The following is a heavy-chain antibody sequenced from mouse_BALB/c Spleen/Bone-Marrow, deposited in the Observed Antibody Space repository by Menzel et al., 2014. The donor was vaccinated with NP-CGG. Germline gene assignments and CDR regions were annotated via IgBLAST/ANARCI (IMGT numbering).Heavy chain of an antibody. Sequence: EVHLVESGGGLVKPGGSLKLSCAASGFAFSNYDMSWVRQTPEKRLEWVAYISSGGGSTYYLDTVKGRFTISRDNAKNTLYLQMSSLKSEDTVMYYGARHGGDWGRGFAYWGQGTLVTVSA. CDR2: ISSGGGST. V-gene: IGHV5-12-1*01. CDR1: GFAFSNYD. D-gene: IGHD4-1*01. J-gene: IGHJ3*01. CDR3: ARHGGDWGRGFAY.